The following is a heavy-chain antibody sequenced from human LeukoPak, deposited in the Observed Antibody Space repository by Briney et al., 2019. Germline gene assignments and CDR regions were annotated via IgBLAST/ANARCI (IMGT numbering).Heavy chain of an antibody. CDR1: GYTFTDYY. V-gene: IGHV1-2*02. CDR3: ASLNIVVVPAPSDAFDI. D-gene: IGHD2-2*01. CDR2: INPNSGGT. Sequence: ASVKVSCKASGYTFTDYYMRWVQQAPGQGLEWMGWINPNSGGTNYAQKFQGRVTMTRDTSISTAYMELSRLRSDDTAVYYCASLNIVVVPAPSDAFDIWGQGTMVTVSS. J-gene: IGHJ3*02.